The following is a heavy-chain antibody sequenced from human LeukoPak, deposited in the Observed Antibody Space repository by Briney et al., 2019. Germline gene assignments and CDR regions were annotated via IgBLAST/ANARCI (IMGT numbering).Heavy chain of an antibody. J-gene: IGHJ4*02. Sequence: PGGSLRLSCAASGFTFSSYSMSWVRQAPGKGLEWVANIKQDGSEKYYVDSVKGRFTISRDNAKNSLYLQMNSLRAEDTAVYYCARRSTTPRKTGTASDYWGQGTLVTVSS. CDR1: GFTFSSYS. CDR3: ARRSTTPRKTGTASDY. CDR2: IKQDGSEK. V-gene: IGHV3-7*01. D-gene: IGHD1-7*01.